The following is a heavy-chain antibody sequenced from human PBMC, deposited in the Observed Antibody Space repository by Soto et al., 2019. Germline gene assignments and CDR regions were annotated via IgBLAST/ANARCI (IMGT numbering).Heavy chain of an antibody. Sequence: GESLKISCKGSGYSFTSYWISWVRQMPGKGLEWMGRIGPSDSYTNYSPSFQGHVTISADKSISTAYLQWSSLKASDTAMYYCARLLAQTYYYYYGMDVWGQGTTVTVYS. J-gene: IGHJ6*02. D-gene: IGHD2-8*02. CDR1: GYSFTSYW. CDR2: IGPSDSYT. V-gene: IGHV5-10-1*01. CDR3: ARLLAQTYYYYYGMDV.